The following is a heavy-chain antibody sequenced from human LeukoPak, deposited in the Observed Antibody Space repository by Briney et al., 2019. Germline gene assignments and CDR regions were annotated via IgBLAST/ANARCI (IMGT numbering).Heavy chain of an antibody. CDR3: AELGITMSGGV. CDR2: IRASGGST. Sequence: PGGSLRLSWAAAGFIFSNYAMSWVRQPPGKGLEWVSGIRASGGSTVYVNSVKGWFTISRDNSTHITYRQINSMRTEDTAVYYCAELGITMSGGVWGKGTTVTISS. V-gene: IGHV3-23*01. J-gene: IGHJ6*04. D-gene: IGHD3-10*02. CDR1: GFIFSNYA.